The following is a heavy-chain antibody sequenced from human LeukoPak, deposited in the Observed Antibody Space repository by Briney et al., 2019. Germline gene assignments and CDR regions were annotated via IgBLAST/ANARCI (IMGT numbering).Heavy chain of an antibody. V-gene: IGHV1-69*05. Sequence: GSSVKVSCKASGGTFSSYAISLVRQAPGQGLEWMGGIIPIFGTANYAQKFQGRVTITTDESTSTAYMELSSLRSEDTAVYYCARELAVAGSHWFDPWGQGTLVTVSS. CDR1: GGTFSSYA. J-gene: IGHJ5*02. CDR2: IIPIFGTA. D-gene: IGHD6-19*01. CDR3: ARELAVAGSHWFDP.